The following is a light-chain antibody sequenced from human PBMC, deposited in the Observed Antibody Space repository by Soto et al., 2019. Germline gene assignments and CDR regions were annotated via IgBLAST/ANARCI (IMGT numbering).Light chain of an antibody. J-gene: IGKJ1*01. Sequence: IVLTQSPVTLAVSPGESAVLSCRASQSVSTSLAWYQHKPGQAPRLFIYDASKRAPGIPARFTGSGSGPHFTLTISSLEPEDIAVYYCQVRDVWPSFGQGTKVEIK. CDR2: DAS. CDR1: QSVSTS. V-gene: IGKV3-11*01. CDR3: QVRDVWPS.